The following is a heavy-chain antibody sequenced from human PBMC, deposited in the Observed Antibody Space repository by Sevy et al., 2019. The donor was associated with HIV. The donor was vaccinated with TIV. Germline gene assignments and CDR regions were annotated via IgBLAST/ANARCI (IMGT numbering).Heavy chain of an antibody. V-gene: IGHV3-30-3*01. Sequence: GGSLRLSCAASGFIFSTYSMHWVRQAPGKGLEWVAAISYDGNNKYYADSVKGRFTISRDNLKNTLFLQVNSLRPEDTAVYYCARGISSWFGTVHYWGQGTLVTVSS. CDR1: GFIFSTYS. J-gene: IGHJ4*02. CDR3: ARGISSWFGTVHY. CDR2: ISYDGNNK. D-gene: IGHD6-13*01.